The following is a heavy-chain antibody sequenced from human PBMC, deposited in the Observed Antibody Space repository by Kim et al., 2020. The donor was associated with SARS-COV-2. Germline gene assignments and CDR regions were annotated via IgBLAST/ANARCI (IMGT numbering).Heavy chain of an antibody. Sequence: YYSESTYSNPSLKSRVTISVDTSKNQFSLKLSSVTATDTAVYYCARSVGNWGQGTLVTVSS. CDR3: ARSVGN. J-gene: IGHJ4*02. V-gene: IGHV4-39*07. D-gene: IGHD7-27*01. CDR2: YYSEST.